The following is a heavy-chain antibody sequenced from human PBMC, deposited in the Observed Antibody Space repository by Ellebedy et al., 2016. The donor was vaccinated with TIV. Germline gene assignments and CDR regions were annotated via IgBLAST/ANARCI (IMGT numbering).Heavy chain of an antibody. J-gene: IGHJ4*02. CDR1: GFTFSSYA. Sequence: GGSLRLSCAASGFTFSSYAMSWVRQAPGKGLEWVSAISGSGGSTYYADSVKGRFTISRDNSKNTLYLQVDSLRAEDTAVYYCARYGLSGTFDLWGQGTPVTVSS. CDR3: ARYGLSGTFDL. CDR2: ISGSGGST. V-gene: IGHV3-23*01. D-gene: IGHD3-10*01.